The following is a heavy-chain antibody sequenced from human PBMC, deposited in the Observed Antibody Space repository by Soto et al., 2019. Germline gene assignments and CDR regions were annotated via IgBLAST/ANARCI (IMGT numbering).Heavy chain of an antibody. V-gene: IGHV4-31*03. CDR1: GASITSAGYY. Sequence: QVQLQESRPGLVEPSQTLSLTCTVSGASITSAGYYWSWIRQHSGKGLEWIGYIHHSGSTYYNPSLQSRITFSVVTAKNQFSLRLTSVTAADTAVYYCARNPIHGDYLGWLDPWGQGTLVTVSS. CDR2: IHHSGST. J-gene: IGHJ5*02. CDR3: ARNPIHGDYLGWLDP. D-gene: IGHD4-17*01.